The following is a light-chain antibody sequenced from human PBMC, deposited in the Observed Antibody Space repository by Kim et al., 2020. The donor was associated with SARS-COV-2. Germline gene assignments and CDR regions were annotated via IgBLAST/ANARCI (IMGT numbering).Light chain of an antibody. CDR3: QKYNSAPWT. CDR2: AAS. V-gene: IGKV1-27*01. J-gene: IGKJ1*01. Sequence: ASVGDRGTITCRASQDSSSHLAWYEQKPERVPKLLISAASTLQAGVPSRFSGSGSGTDFTLTISSMQPEEVATYYCQKYNSAPWTFGQGTKVDIK. CDR1: QDSSSH.